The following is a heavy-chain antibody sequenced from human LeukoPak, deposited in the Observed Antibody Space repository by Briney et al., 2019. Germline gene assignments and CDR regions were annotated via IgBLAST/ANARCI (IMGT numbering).Heavy chain of an antibody. CDR3: ATGGY. V-gene: IGHV4-4*07. Sequence: SETLSLTCTVSGGSISSDYWSRIRQPAGKGLEWIGRIYASGSTNYNPSLKSRVTMSVDTSKNQFSLKLNSVTAADTDVYYCATGGYWGQGTLVTVSS. CDR1: GGSISSDY. D-gene: IGHD3-16*01. J-gene: IGHJ4*02. CDR2: IYASGST.